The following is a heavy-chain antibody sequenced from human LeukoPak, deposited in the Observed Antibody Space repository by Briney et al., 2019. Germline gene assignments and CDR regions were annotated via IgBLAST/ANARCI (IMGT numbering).Heavy chain of an antibody. V-gene: IGHV4-4*07. CDR2: IYTSGGT. Sequence: SETLSHTCTVSGGSIGSYYWSWIRQPAGKGLEWIGRIYTSGGTVYNPSLKSRVTMSVDTSKNQFSLKLSSVTAADTAVYYCARGVFYYDTIGRGYYFDYWGQGTLVTVSS. J-gene: IGHJ4*02. CDR3: ARGVFYYDTIGRGYYFDY. D-gene: IGHD3-22*01. CDR1: GGSIGSYY.